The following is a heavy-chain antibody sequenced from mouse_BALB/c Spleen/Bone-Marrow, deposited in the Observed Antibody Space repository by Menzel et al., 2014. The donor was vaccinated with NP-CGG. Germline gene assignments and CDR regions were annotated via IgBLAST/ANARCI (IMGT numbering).Heavy chain of an antibody. Sequence: VQLQQSGAELVKPGASVKLSCTASGFNIKDTYVHWVKQRPEQGLEWIGRIDPANGNTKYDPKFQGKATITADTSSNTAYLQLSSLTSEGTAVYYCARWEYYAMDCWGQGTSVTVSS. D-gene: IGHD4-1*01. CDR1: GFNIKDTY. CDR2: IDPANGNT. CDR3: ARWEYYAMDC. J-gene: IGHJ4*01. V-gene: IGHV14-3*02.